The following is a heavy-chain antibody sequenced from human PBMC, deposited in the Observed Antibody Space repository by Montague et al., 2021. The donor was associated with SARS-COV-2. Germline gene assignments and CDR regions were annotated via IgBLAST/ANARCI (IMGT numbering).Heavy chain of an antibody. D-gene: IGHD3-22*01. Sequence: SETLSLTCTVSGGSISSYYWSWIRQPPGKGLEWIGYIYYSGSTNYNPSLKSRVTISVDTSKNQFSLKLSSVTAADTAVYYCAREVRYYYDCSGPGAFDIWGQGTMVTVSS. CDR3: AREVRYYYDCSGPGAFDI. CDR2: IYYSGST. V-gene: IGHV4-59*01. CDR1: GGSISSYY. J-gene: IGHJ3*02.